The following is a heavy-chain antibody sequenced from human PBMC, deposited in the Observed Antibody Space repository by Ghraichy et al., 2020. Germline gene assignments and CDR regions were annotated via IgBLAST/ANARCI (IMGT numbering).Heavy chain of an antibody. D-gene: IGHD1-26*01. J-gene: IGHJ6*02. CDR2: IYYSGST. CDR3: AGTRGSYGYYYYYGMDV. Sequence: SETLSLTCTVSGGSISSYYWSWIRQPPGKGLEWIGYIYYSGSTNYNPSLKSRVTISVDTSKNQFSLKLSSVTAADTAVYYCAGTRGSYGYYYYYGMDVWGQGTTVTVSS. V-gene: IGHV4-59*01. CDR1: GGSISSYY.